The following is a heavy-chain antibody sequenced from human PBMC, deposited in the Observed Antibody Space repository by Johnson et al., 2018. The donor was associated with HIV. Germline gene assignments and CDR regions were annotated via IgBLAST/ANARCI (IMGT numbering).Heavy chain of an antibody. Sequence: QVQLVESGGGVVQPGRSLRLSCAASGFTFSNYAMHWVRQAPGKGLEWVAVIWYNGSKKYYADSVKGRFTISRENAKNSLYLQMNSLRAGDTAVYYCARQVYCSSTSCSSAFDIWGQGTVVTVSS. CDR3: ARQVYCSSTSCSSAFDI. CDR2: IWYNGSKK. CDR1: GFTFSNYA. J-gene: IGHJ3*02. D-gene: IGHD2-2*01. V-gene: IGHV3-33*01.